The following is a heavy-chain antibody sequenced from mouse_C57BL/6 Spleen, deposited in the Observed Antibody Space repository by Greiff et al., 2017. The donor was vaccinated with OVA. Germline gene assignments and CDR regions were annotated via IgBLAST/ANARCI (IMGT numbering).Heavy chain of an antibody. CDR3: AAGDSWFAY. Sequence: VQLQQSGPELVKPGASVTISCKASGYSFTGYYMNWVKQSPEKSLEWIGEINPSTGGTTYNQKFKAKATLTVDKSSSTAYMQLKSLTSEDSAVYYCAAGDSWFAYWGQGTLVTVSA. CDR2: INPSTGGT. J-gene: IGHJ3*01. V-gene: IGHV1-42*01. CDR1: GYSFTGYY.